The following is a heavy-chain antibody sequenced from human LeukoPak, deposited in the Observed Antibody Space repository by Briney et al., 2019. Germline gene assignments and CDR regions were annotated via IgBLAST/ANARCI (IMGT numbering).Heavy chain of an antibody. V-gene: IGHV3-30*18. Sequence: GGSLRLSCAASGFTFSDYGMHWVRQAPGKGLEWVAVSSYDGSDNYCADSVKGRFTISRDQYRRTLSLQMNSLRPEDTALYYCAKGSYRTTVSYFDFWGQGTLVIVSS. CDR1: GFTFSDYG. D-gene: IGHD4-17*01. J-gene: IGHJ4*02. CDR3: AKGSYRTTVSYFDF. CDR2: SSYDGSDN.